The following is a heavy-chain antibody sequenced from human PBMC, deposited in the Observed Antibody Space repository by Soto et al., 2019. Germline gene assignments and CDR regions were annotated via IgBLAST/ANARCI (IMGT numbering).Heavy chain of an antibody. Sequence: GGSLRLSCASSGFTFSSYEMNWVRQAPGKGLEWVSYISSSGSTIYYADSVKGRFTISRDNAKNSLYLQMNSLRAEDTAVYYCAREAYYYDSSGYYYDDAFDIWGQGTMVTVSS. J-gene: IGHJ3*02. V-gene: IGHV3-48*03. D-gene: IGHD3-22*01. CDR2: ISSSGSTI. CDR3: AREAYYYDSSGYYYDDAFDI. CDR1: GFTFSSYE.